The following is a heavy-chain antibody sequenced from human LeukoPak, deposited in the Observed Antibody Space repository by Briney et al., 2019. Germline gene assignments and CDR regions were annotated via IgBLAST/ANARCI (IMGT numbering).Heavy chain of an antibody. CDR1: GFTFSSYA. D-gene: IGHD5-18*01. CDR2: ISGSGGST. V-gene: IGHV3-23*01. CDR3: ASYPGGYSYGYLVY. Sequence: GGSLRLSCAASGFTFSSYAMSWVRQAPGKGLEWVPAISGSGGSTYYADSVKGRFTISRDNSKNTLYLQVNSLRAEDTAVYYCASYPGGYSYGYLVYWGQGTLVTVSS. J-gene: IGHJ4*02.